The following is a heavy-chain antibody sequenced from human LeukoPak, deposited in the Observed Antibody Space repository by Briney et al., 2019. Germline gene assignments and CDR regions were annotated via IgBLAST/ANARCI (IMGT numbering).Heavy chain of an antibody. CDR3: VKNDGWFHLAQ. D-gene: IGHD6-19*01. CDR1: GFYFRDHW. J-gene: IGHJ4*02. V-gene: IGHV3-7*03. CDR2: IKTDGSET. Sequence: SGGSLRLSCAASGFYFRDHWMDWVRQAPGKGLEWVGHIKTDGSETYYLDSLKGRISISRDSTNNALYLQMNSLRVEDTAVYYCVKNDGWFHLAQWGQGTLVTVSS.